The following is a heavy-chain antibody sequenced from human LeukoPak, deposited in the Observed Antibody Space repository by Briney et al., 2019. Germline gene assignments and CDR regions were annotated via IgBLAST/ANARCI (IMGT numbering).Heavy chain of an antibody. V-gene: IGHV4-34*01. CDR1: GGSFSGYY. CDR3: ASGYLSNNWFDP. Sequence: SETLSLTCAVYGGSFSGYYWSWIRQPPGKGLEWIGEINHSGSTNYNPSLKSRVTISVDTSKNQFSLRLSSVTAADTAVYYCASGYLSNNWFDPWGQGTLVTVSS. D-gene: IGHD2/OR15-2a*01. J-gene: IGHJ5*02. CDR2: INHSGST.